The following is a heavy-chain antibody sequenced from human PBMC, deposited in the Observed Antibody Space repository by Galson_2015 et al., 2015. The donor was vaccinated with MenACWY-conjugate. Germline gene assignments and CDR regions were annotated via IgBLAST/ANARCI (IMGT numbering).Heavy chain of an antibody. Sequence: SLRLSCAASGFTFSSYAMSWVRQAPGKGLEWVSAISGSGGSTNHADSVKGRFTISRDKNTLYLEMISLRGEDTAVYYCARVYSGSPDYGMDVWGQGTTVTVSS. J-gene: IGHJ6*02. CDR1: GFTFSSYA. CDR2: ISGSGGST. V-gene: IGHV3-23*01. D-gene: IGHD1-26*01. CDR3: ARVYSGSPDYGMDV.